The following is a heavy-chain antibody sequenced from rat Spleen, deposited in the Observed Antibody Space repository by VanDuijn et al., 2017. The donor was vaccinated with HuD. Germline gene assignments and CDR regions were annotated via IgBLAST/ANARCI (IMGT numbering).Heavy chain of an antibody. J-gene: IGHJ3*01. D-gene: IGHD1-4*01. Sequence: EVQLVESGGGLVQPGRSLKLSCAASGFTFSDFNMVWVRQAPKKGLEWVATIIYDGSRTYYRDSVKGRFTISRENAKSTLYLQMDSLRSEDTATYYCATPYPGIPFAYWGQGTLVTVSS. V-gene: IGHV5S10*01. CDR3: ATPYPGIPFAY. CDR2: IIYDGSRT. CDR1: GFTFSDFN.